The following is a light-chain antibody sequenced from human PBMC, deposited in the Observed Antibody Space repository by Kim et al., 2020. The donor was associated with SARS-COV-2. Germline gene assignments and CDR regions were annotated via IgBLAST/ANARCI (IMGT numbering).Light chain of an antibody. CDR2: DVS. V-gene: IGLV2-14*04. Sequence: GPSITISCTRTSSDLATDTNVSWYQQHPGEASKLMIYDVSKRPSGVSYRFSGSKSANTAALTISELQAEDEADYYCSSYSSTNTLVFGGGTQLTVL. CDR3: SSYSSTNTLV. CDR1: SSDLATDTN. J-gene: IGLJ3*02.